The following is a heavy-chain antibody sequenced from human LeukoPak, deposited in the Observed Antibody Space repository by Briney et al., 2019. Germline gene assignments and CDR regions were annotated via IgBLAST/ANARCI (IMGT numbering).Heavy chain of an antibody. D-gene: IGHD3-10*01. CDR1: GYTFTGYY. V-gene: IGHV1-2*02. CDR2: INPNSGGT. J-gene: IGHJ4*02. CDR3: AKDTGGYFDY. Sequence: ASVKVSCKASGYTFTGYYIHWVRQAPGQGLEWMGWINPNSGGTNYIQKFQGRVTMTRDTSISTTYMELSRLRSDDTAVYYCAKDTGGYFDYWGQGTLVTVSS.